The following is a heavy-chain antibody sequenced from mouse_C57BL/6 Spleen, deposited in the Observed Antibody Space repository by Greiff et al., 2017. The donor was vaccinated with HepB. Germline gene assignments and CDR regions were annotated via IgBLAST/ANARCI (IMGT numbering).Heavy chain of an antibody. D-gene: IGHD2-4*01. J-gene: IGHJ3*01. Sequence: EVKLMESGGGLVQPGGSLKLSCAASGFTFSDYYMYWVRQTPEKRLEWVAYISNGGGSTYYPDTVKGRFTISRDNAKNTLYLQISRLKSEDTAMYYCARPYYYDYPWFAYWGQGTLVTVSA. V-gene: IGHV5-12*01. CDR2: ISNGGGST. CDR3: ARPYYYDYPWFAY. CDR1: GFTFSDYY.